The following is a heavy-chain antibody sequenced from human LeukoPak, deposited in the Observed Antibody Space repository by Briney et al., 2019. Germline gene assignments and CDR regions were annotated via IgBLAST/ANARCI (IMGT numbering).Heavy chain of an antibody. Sequence: SVKVSCKASGGTFSSYAISWVRQAPGQGLEWMGRIIPILGIANYAQKFQGRVTITADKSTSTAYMELSSLRSDDTAVYYCARARPYTMIVVVTHFDYWGQGTLVTVSS. CDR3: ARARPYTMIVVVTHFDY. D-gene: IGHD3-22*01. CDR1: GGTFSSYA. V-gene: IGHV1-69*04. J-gene: IGHJ4*02. CDR2: IIPILGIA.